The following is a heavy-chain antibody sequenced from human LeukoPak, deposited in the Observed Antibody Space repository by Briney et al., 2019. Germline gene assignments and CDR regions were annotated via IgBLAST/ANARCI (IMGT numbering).Heavy chain of an antibody. CDR2: ITSDGSGT. CDR3: ARDGSGSVDFDY. J-gene: IGHJ4*02. Sequence: GGSLRLSCVASGFTFSNYWMHWVRQAPGKGLVWVSRITSDGSGTVNADSVKGRFTISRDSTKNILYLQMNSLRADDTALYYCARDGSGSVDFDYWGQGTLVTVSS. D-gene: IGHD2-2*03. V-gene: IGHV3-74*01. CDR1: GFTFSNYW.